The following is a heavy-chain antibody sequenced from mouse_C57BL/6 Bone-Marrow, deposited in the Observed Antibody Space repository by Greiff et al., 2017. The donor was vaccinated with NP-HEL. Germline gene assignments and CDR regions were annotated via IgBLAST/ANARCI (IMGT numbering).Heavy chain of an antibody. CDR2: IWSGGST. Sequence: VKLMESGPGLVQPSQSLSITCTVSGFSLTSYGVHWVRQSPGKGLEWLGVIWSGGSTDYNAAFISRLSISKDNSKSQVFYKMNSLQADDTAIYYCARSTRVTTGLDYWGQGTTPTVPS. CDR3: ARSTRVTTGLDY. CDR1: GFSLTSYG. J-gene: IGHJ2*01. D-gene: IGHD2-2*01. V-gene: IGHV2-2*01.